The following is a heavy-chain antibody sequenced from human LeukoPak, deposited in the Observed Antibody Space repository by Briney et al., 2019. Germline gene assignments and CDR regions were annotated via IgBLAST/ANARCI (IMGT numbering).Heavy chain of an antibody. CDR2: VYSRGSI. CDR1: GGSISGYY. J-gene: IGHJ3*02. V-gene: IGHV4-39*07. Sequence: SETLSLTCTVSGGSISGYYWVWIRQAPEKGLEWIGSVYSRGSIYSNPSLRSRVTISLDTSTNQFSLNLSSVTVADTALYYCARDRLSLGAFDIWGPGTTVVVSS. D-gene: IGHD3-16*01. CDR3: ARDRLSLGAFDI.